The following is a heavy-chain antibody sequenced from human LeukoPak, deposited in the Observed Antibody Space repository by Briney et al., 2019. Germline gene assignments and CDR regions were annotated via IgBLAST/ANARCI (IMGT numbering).Heavy chain of an antibody. V-gene: IGHV3-30-3*01. Sequence: PGGSLRLSCAASGFTFSSYAMHWVRQAPGKGLEWVAVISYDGSNKYYADSVKGRFTISRDNSKNTLYLQMNSLRAEDTAVYYCARSHTDRTYCRSTSCYAYWGQGTLVTVSS. CDR2: ISYDGSNK. J-gene: IGHJ4*02. CDR1: GFTFSSYA. D-gene: IGHD2-2*01. CDR3: ARSHTDRTYCRSTSCYAY.